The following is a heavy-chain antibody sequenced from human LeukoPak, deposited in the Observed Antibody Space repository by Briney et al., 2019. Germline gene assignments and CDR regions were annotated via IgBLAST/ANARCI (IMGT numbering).Heavy chain of an antibody. CDR1: GFTFSSYA. CDR3: ASPFVGLGYCSSTSCSGYAFDI. J-gene: IGHJ3*02. V-gene: IGHV3-23*01. D-gene: IGHD2-2*01. CDR2: ISGSGGST. Sequence: GSLRLSCAASGFTFSSYAMSWVRQAPGKGLEWVSAISGSGGSTYYADSVKGRFTISRDNSKNTLYLQMNSLRAEDTAVYYCASPFVGLGYCSSTSCSGYAFDIWGQGTMVTVSS.